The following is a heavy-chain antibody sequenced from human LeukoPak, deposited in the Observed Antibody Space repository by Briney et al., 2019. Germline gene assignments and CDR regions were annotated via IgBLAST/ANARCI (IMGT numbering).Heavy chain of an antibody. V-gene: IGHV4-4*07. J-gene: IGHJ6*03. CDR2: VLTSGTT. CDR1: GGSFSGYY. CDR3: ARDKDSGSYFIRDHYIQYMDV. Sequence: SETLSLTCAVYGGSFSGYYWSWIRQPAGKGLEWIGRVLTSGTTNYNPSLKSRVSISADTSKNQFSLNLSSVNAADTAVYYCARDKDSGSYFIRDHYIQYMDVWGKGTTVSISS. D-gene: IGHD3-10*01.